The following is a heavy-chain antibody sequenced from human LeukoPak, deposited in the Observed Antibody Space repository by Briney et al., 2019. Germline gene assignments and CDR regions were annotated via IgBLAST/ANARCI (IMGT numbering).Heavy chain of an antibody. V-gene: IGHV3-48*02. D-gene: IGHD2-15*01. Sequence: GGSLRLSCAASRFTFSTYSTNWVRQAPGKGLEWVSYISSSGSGIYYADSVKGRFTISRDNAKNSLYLQMNSLRDEDTAVYYCARNPSVYCSGGSCYLDYWGQGTLVTVSS. CDR2: ISSSGSGI. CDR1: RFTFSTYS. J-gene: IGHJ4*02. CDR3: ARNPSVYCSGGSCYLDY.